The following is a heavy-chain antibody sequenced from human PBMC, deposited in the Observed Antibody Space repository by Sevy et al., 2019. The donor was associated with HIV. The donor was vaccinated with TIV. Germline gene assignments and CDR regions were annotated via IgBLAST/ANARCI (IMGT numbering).Heavy chain of an antibody. V-gene: IGHV3-23*01. Sequence: GESLKISCAASGFAFSSYAMSWVRQAPGKGLEWVSGISGSSGSTYYADSVKGRFTISRDNSKNTLYLQMNSLRAEDTAVYYCAKGLGSSWYDSSYYYMDVWGKGTTVTVSS. D-gene: IGHD6-13*01. CDR3: AKGLGSSWYDSSYYYMDV. CDR1: GFAFSSYA. J-gene: IGHJ6*03. CDR2: ISGSSGST.